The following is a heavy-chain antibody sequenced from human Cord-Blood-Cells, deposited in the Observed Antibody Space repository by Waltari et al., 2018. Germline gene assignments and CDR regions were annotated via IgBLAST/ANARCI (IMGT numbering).Heavy chain of an antibody. J-gene: IGHJ4*02. D-gene: IGHD3-16*01. V-gene: IGHV1-2*04. CDR1: GYTFTGYY. CDR3: ARDVGGVTLDY. Sequence: QVQLVQSGAEVKKPGASVKVSCKASGYTFTGYYMHWMRQAPGQGLEWMVVINPISGGRNYVQTFRGWVTMTRDTSISTAYMELSRLRSDDTAVYYWARDVGGVTLDYWGQGTLVTVSS. CDR2: INPISGGR.